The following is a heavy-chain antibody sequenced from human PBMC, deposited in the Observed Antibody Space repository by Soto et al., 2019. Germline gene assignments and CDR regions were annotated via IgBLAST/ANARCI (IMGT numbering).Heavy chain of an antibody. Sequence: VGSLRLSCAASGFTFSSYAMSWVRQAPGKGLEWVSAISGSGGSTYYADSVEGRFTISRDNSKNTLYLQMNSLRAEDTAVYYCAKDGAVVVTASYYYYGMDVWGQGTTVTVSS. D-gene: IGHD2-21*02. V-gene: IGHV3-23*01. J-gene: IGHJ6*02. CDR3: AKDGAVVVTASYYYYGMDV. CDR2: ISGSGGST. CDR1: GFTFSSYA.